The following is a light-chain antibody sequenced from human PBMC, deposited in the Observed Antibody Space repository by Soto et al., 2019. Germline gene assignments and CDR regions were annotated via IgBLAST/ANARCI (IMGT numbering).Light chain of an antibody. Sequence: EIVLTQSPGTLSLSPGERATLSCRASQSVSSSYLAWYQQKPGQAPRLLIYGASSRATGIPDRFSGSGSGTDFTLTINKLAPEDFAVYFCQQYGSSRGTFGQGTKVEIK. CDR3: QQYGSSRGT. V-gene: IGKV3-20*01. CDR2: GAS. CDR1: QSVSSSY. J-gene: IGKJ1*01.